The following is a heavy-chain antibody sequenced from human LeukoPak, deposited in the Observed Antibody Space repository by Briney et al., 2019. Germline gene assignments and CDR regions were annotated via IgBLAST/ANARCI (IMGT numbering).Heavy chain of an antibody. J-gene: IGHJ4*02. V-gene: IGHV3-33*01. D-gene: IGHD5-18*01. CDR3: ARDPYSYGYFDY. Sequence: GGSLRLSCAASGFTISSYGMHWVRQAPGKGLEWVAVIWYDGSNKYYADSVKGRFTISRDNSKNTLYLQMNSLRAEDTAVYYCARDPYSYGYFDYWGQGTLVTVSS. CDR1: GFTISSYG. CDR2: IWYDGSNK.